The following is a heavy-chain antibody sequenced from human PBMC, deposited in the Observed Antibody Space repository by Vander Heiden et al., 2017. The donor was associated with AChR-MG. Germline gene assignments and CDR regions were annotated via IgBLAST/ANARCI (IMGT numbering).Heavy chain of an antibody. Sequence: EVQLLESGGGLVQPGGSLRLSCAASGFTFSSYAMSWGRQAPGKGLEWVSAISGSGSSTYYADSVKGRFTIARDNSKNTLYLQMNSLRAEDTAVYYRAKISISTRIVVGPAAESGNFDYWGQGTLVAVSS. CDR3: AKISISTRIVVGPAAESGNFDY. CDR1: GFTFSSYA. CDR2: ISGSGSST. D-gene: IGHD2-2*01. V-gene: IGHV3-23*01. J-gene: IGHJ4*02.